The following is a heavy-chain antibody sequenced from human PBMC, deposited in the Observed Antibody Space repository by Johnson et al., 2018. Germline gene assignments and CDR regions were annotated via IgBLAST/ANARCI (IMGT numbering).Heavy chain of an antibody. D-gene: IGHD3-10*01. CDR2: TSYSGDS. V-gene: IGHV4-59*01. CDR3: ARDKGSGRHYYGDVDG. CDR1: GASISSFY. J-gene: IGHJ6*03. Sequence: QVQLQESGPGLVKPSETLSLTCTVSGASISSFYWTWIRQPPGKGLEWIAYTSYSGDSYYMPSLRSRLTVSVNTSKNKVSLRLNSGTAAGTAVYYCARDKGSGRHYYGDVDGWGKGTTVTVSS.